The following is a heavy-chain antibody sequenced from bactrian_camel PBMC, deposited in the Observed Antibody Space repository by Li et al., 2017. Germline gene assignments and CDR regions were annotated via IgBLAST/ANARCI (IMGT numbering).Heavy chain of an antibody. J-gene: IGHJ4*01. Sequence: HVQLVESGGGSVQVGGSRNLSCVVSQWPYTSACVGWFHQAPGKEREGVAVLDSDGITMYSDSVKGRFIISKHNAKNTMFLQMNSLKPEDTAMYYCAADPTWWASSFCSIGTRWYSRWGQGTQVTVS. D-gene: IGHD2*01. V-gene: IGHV3S53*01. CDR1: QWPYTSAC. CDR3: AADPTWWASSFCSIGTRWYSR. CDR2: LDSDGIT.